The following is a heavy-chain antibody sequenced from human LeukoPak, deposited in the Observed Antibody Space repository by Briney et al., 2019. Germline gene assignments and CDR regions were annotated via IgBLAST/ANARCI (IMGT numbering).Heavy chain of an antibody. V-gene: IGHV3-48*03. J-gene: IGHJ4*02. CDR2: ISSSGTTI. D-gene: IGHD6-19*01. CDR3: ARRTSGWYMDY. Sequence: PGGSLRLSCAASGFTFSSYEMNWVRQAPGKGLEWVSYISSSGTTIYYADSVKGRFTLSRDNAKNSLSLQMNSLRGEDTAVYYCARRTSGWYMDYWGQGTPVTVSS. CDR1: GFTFSSYE.